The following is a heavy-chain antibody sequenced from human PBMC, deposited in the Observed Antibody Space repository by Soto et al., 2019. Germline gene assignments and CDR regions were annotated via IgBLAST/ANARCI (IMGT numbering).Heavy chain of an antibody. CDR3: ARDQESITDRILQY. D-gene: IGHD3-10*01. CDR1: GDTFASFG. J-gene: IGHJ4*02. CDR2: ISAYNGNT. Sequence: ASVKVSCKASGDTFASFGFSWVRQAPGQGLEWLGWISAYNGNTHYAQRVRDRVTLTTDTSTNTAYMELRSLTSDDTAVYYCARDQESITDRILQYWGQGTRVTVSS. V-gene: IGHV1-18*01.